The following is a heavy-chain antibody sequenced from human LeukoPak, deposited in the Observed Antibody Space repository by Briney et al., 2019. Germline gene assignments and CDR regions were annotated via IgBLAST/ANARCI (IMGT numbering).Heavy chain of an antibody. CDR1: GFTFSSYG. CDR3: AKEDIWFGELSGFFGY. D-gene: IGHD3-10*01. J-gene: IGHJ4*02. V-gene: IGHV3-30*02. CDR2: IRYDVSNK. Sequence: GGSLRLSCAASGFTFSSYGMHWVRQAPGKGLEWVAFIRYDVSNKNHADSVKGRFTISRDNSKNTLYLQMSSLRAGDTAVYYCAKEDIWFGELSGFFGYWGQGTLVTVSS.